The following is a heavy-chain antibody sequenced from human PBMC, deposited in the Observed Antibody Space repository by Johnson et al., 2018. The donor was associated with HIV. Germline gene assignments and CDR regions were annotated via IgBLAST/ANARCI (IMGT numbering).Heavy chain of an antibody. J-gene: IGHJ3*01. CDR2: ISSSGNTI. V-gene: IGHV3-11*01. CDR1: GFTFSDYY. CDR3: ATERGVSEWLRRPFDAFDV. D-gene: IGHD3-3*01. Sequence: QVQLVESGGDLVKPGGSLRLSCAASGFTFSDYYMSWIRQAPGKGLEWVSYISSSGNTIYYADSVKGRFTISRDNAKNSLYLQMNSLKSDDTAMYYCATERGVSEWLRRPFDAFDVWGQGTMVTVSS.